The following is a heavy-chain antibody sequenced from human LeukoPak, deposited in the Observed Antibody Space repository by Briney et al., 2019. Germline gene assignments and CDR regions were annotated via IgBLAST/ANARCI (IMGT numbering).Heavy chain of an antibody. D-gene: IGHD5-18*01. CDR1: GFTFSNYA. V-gene: IGHV3-30-3*01. CDR2: ISYDGSNT. CDR3: TRADTGRLHGLDI. J-gene: IGHJ3*02. Sequence: GGSLRLSCAASGFTFSNYAMHWVRQAPGKGLEWVAVISYDGSNTYYADSVKGRFTTSRDNANNTLYLQMNSLRDEDTAVYYCTRADTGRLHGLDIWGQGTRVTVSS.